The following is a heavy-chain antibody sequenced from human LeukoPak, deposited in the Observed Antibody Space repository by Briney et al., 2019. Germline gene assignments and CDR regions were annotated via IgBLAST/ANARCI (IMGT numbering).Heavy chain of an antibody. CDR3: AREDYYGSFSFDY. CDR1: GGTFSSYA. J-gene: IGHJ4*02. V-gene: IGHV1-69*05. CDR2: IIPIFGTA. Sequence: SVKVSCKASGGTFSSYAISWVRQAPGQGLEWMGGIIPIFGTADYAQKFQGRVTITTDESTSTAYMELSSLRSEDTAVYYCAREDYYGSFSFDYWGQGTLVTVSS. D-gene: IGHD3-10*01.